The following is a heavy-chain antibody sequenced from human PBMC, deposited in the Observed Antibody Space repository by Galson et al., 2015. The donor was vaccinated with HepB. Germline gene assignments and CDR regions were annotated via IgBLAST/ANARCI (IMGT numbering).Heavy chain of an antibody. CDR3: AREIPQLEQLANWFDP. CDR1: GGTFSSYT. D-gene: IGHD6-13*01. J-gene: IGHJ5*02. CDR2: IIPILGIA. V-gene: IGHV1-69*04. Sequence: SVKVSCKASGGTFSSYTISWVRQAPGQGLEWMGRIIPILGIANYAQKFQGRVTITADKSTSTAYMELSSLRSEDTAVYYCAREIPQLEQLANWFDPWGQGTLVTVSS.